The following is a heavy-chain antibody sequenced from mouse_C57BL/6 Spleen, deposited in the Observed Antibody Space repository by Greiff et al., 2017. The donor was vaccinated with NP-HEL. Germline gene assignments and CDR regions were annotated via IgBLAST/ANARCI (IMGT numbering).Heavy chain of an antibody. CDR3: ARGVYDGAWFAY. Sequence: EVKLQESGPGMVKPSQSLSLTCTVTGYSITSGYDWHWIRHFPGNKLEWMGYISYSGSTNYNPSLKSRISITHDTSKNHFFLKLNSVTTEDTATYYCARGVYDGAWFAYWGQGTLVTVSA. V-gene: IGHV3-1*01. CDR1: GYSITSGYD. J-gene: IGHJ3*01. CDR2: ISYSGST. D-gene: IGHD2-12*01.